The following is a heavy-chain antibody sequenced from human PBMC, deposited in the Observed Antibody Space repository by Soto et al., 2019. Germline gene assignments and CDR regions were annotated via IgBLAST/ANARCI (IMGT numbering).Heavy chain of an antibody. V-gene: IGHV1-24*01. Sequence: ASVKVSCKVSGYTLTELSMHWVRQAPGRGLEWMGGFDPEDGETIYAQKFQGRVTMTEDTSTDTAYMELSSLRSEDTAVYYCAGPDSSGYLFDYWGQGTLVTVPS. CDR2: FDPEDGET. D-gene: IGHD3-22*01. CDR1: GYTLTELS. CDR3: AGPDSSGYLFDY. J-gene: IGHJ4*02.